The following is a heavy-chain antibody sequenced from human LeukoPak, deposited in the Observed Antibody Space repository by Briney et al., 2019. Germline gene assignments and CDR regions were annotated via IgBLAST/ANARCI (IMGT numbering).Heavy chain of an antibody. CDR1: GGSISSYY. D-gene: IGHD3-10*01. CDR2: IYYSGST. V-gene: IGHV4-59*08. CDR3: ASTRLLWLGELYFDY. J-gene: IGHJ4*02. Sequence: PSETLSLTCTVSGGSISSYYWSWIRQPPGKGLEWIGYIYYSGSTNYNPSLKSRVTISVDTSKNQFSLKLSSVTAADTAVYYCASTRLLWLGELYFDYWGQGTLVTVSS.